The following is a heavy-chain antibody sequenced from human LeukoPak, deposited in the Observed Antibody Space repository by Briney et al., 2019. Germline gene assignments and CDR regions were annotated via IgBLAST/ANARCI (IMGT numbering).Heavy chain of an antibody. D-gene: IGHD3-22*01. CDR1: GFTFSSYS. CDR3: AKQLAYYDYGDP. J-gene: IGHJ5*02. V-gene: IGHV3-21*01. Sequence: PGGSLRLSCAASGFTFSSYSMNWVRQAPGKGLEWVSSISSSSSYIYYADSVKGRFTISRDNAKNSLYLQMNSLRAEDTAVYYCAKQLAYYDYGDPWGQGTLVTVSS. CDR2: ISSSSSYI.